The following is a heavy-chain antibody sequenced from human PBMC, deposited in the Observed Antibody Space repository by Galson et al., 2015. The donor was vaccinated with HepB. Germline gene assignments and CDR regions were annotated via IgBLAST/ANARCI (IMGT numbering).Heavy chain of an antibody. CDR3: ARRIAAAGAGNWFDP. CDR2: ISAYNGNT. Sequence: PVKVSCKASGYTFTSYGIGWVRQAPGQGLEWMGWISAYNGNTNYAQMLQGRVTMTTDTSTSTAYMELRSLRSDDTAVYYCARRIAAAGAGNWFDPWGQGTLVTVPS. J-gene: IGHJ5*02. V-gene: IGHV1-18*01. CDR1: GYTFTSYG. D-gene: IGHD6-13*01.